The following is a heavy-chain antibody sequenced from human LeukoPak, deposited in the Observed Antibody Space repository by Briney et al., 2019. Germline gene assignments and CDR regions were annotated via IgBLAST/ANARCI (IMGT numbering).Heavy chain of an antibody. CDR3: ASGLDTAMDMDV. CDR1: GFTFSSYS. J-gene: IGHJ6*03. CDR2: ISSSSSTI. Sequence: PGGSLRLSCAASGFTFSSYSMNWVRQAPGKGLEWVSYISSSSSTIYYADSVKGRFTISRDNAKNSLYLQMNSLRAEDTAVYYCASGLDTAMDMDVWGKGTTVTVSS. D-gene: IGHD5-18*01. V-gene: IGHV3-48*01.